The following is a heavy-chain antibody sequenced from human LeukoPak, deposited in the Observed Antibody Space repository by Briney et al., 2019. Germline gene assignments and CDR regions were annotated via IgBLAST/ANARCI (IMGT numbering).Heavy chain of an antibody. CDR2: ISSSGSTI. Sequence: GGSLRLSCAASGFTFSSYSMNWVRQAPGKGLEWVSSISSSGSTIYYADSVKGRFTISRDNAKNSLYLQMNSLRAEDTAVYYCARGYWQLALDYWGQGTLVTVSS. V-gene: IGHV3-48*04. CDR3: ARGYWQLALDY. J-gene: IGHJ4*02. D-gene: IGHD6-6*01. CDR1: GFTFSSYS.